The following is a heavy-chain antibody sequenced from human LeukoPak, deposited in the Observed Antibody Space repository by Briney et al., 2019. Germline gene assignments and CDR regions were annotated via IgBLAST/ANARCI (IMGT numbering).Heavy chain of an antibody. CDR1: GGSFSGYC. V-gene: IGHV4-34*01. Sequence: SETLSLTCAVYGGSFSGYCWSWIRQPPGKGLEWIGEINHSGSTNYNPSLKSRVTISVDTSKNQFSLKLSSVTAADTAVYYCARGRTTTVTTKFVNYWGQGTLVTVSS. J-gene: IGHJ4*02. D-gene: IGHD4-17*01. CDR2: INHSGST. CDR3: ARGRTTTVTTKFVNY.